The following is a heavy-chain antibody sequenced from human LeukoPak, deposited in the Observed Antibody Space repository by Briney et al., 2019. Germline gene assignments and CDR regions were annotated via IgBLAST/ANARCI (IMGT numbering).Heavy chain of an antibody. J-gene: IGHJ4*02. CDR1: GFTFSRYW. D-gene: IGHD6-13*01. CDR2: IKQDGSEK. Sequence: PGGSLRLSCAASGFTFSRYWMSWVRQAPGNGLVWVANIKQDGSEKYYVDSVKGRFTISRDNAKISLYLQMNSLRAEDTAIYYCARSAGSSGWYEGYYFDYWGQGTLVTVSS. CDR3: ARSAGSSGWYEGYYFDY. V-gene: IGHV3-7*04.